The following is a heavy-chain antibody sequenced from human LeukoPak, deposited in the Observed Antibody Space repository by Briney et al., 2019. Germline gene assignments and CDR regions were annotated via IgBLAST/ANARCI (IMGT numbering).Heavy chain of an antibody. CDR2: ISHSSSTI. J-gene: IGHJ4*02. Sequence: PGGSLRLSCAASGFTFSSYSMNWVRQAPGKGLEWVSYISHSSSTIYYADSVKGGFTISRDNAKKSLYLQMNSQRAEDSAVYYCARDRLHYGEYEKTFDYWGQGTLVTVSS. CDR3: ARDRLHYGEYEKTFDY. V-gene: IGHV3-48*01. CDR1: GFTFSSYS. D-gene: IGHD4-17*01.